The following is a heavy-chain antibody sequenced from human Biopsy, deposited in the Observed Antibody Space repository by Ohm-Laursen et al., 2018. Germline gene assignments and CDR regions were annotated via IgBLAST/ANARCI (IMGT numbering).Heavy chain of an antibody. CDR2: IYTSGST. V-gene: IGHV4-4*07. Sequence: TLSLTCTVSGGSISSYYWNWIRQPAGKGLEWIGRIYTSGSTNFNPSLKSRVTMSIDTSKNQFSLRLSSVTAADTAVYYCARGIAVVRSLDVWGQGTTVAVSS. CDR1: GGSISSYY. CDR3: ARGIAVVRSLDV. J-gene: IGHJ6*02. D-gene: IGHD5-18*01.